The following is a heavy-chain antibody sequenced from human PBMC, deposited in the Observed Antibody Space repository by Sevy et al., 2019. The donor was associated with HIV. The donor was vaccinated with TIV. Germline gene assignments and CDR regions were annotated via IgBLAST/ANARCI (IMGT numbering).Heavy chain of an antibody. CDR1: GFIFSDYY. D-gene: IGHD1-1*01. CDR2: ISSSGSTI. J-gene: IGHJ1*01. CDR3: ARGGDWNQAFFHH. Sequence: WGSLRLSCAASGFIFSDYYMSWIRQAPGKGLEWVSYISSSGSTIYYADSVKGRFTISRDNAKKSGHLQINSLRAEDTAVYYCARGGDWNQAFFHHWGQGTLVTVSS. V-gene: IGHV3-11*01.